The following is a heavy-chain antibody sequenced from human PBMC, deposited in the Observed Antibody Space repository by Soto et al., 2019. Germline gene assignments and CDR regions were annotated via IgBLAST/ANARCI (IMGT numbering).Heavy chain of an antibody. J-gene: IGHJ6*02. D-gene: IGHD3-10*01. V-gene: IGHV4-4*02. CDR3: ARAYYYGSGSYYKGTDYYGMDV. CDR1: SASIITEQR. CDR2: IHHSGST. Sequence: SETLSLTCAVSSASIITEQRWTWVRQPPGKGLEWIGEIHHSGSTNNNPALRSRVTISVDTSKNQFSLNLNSVTAADTAVYYCARAYYYGSGSYYKGTDYYGMDVWGQGTTVTVSS.